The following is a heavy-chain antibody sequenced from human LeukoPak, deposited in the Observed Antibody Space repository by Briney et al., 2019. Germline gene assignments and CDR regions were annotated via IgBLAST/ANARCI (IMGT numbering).Heavy chain of an antibody. Sequence: SETLSLTCTVSGGSISSYYWSWIRQPPGKGLEWIGYIYYSGSTNYNPSLKSRVTISVDTSKNQFSLKLSSVNAADTAVYYCARGTGTTSDPWIYWGQGTLVTVSS. D-gene: IGHD1-7*01. CDR2: IYYSGST. CDR3: ARGTGTTSDPWIY. CDR1: GGSISSYY. V-gene: IGHV4-59*08. J-gene: IGHJ4*02.